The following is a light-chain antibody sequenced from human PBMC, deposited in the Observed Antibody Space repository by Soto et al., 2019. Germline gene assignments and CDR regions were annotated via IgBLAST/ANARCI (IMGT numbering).Light chain of an antibody. CDR2: VVS. V-gene: IGKV3-15*01. J-gene: IGKJ1*01. Sequence: EVVMTQSPATLSVSPGERATLSCRASQSIGINLVWYQQKHGQAPRLLMYVVSTRATGSPARFSGSGSGTEFTLTIKSLQSEDFAVYYCQQYNEWPRTFGQGTMVEMK. CDR1: QSIGIN. CDR3: QQYNEWPRT.